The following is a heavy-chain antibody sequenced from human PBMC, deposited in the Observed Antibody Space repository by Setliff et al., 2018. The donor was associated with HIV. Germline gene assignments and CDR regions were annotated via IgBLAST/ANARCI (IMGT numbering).Heavy chain of an antibody. CDR2: ISGSGGST. D-gene: IGHD4-4*01. Sequence: RLSCAASGFTFSSYAMSWVRQAPGKGLEWVSAISGSGGSTYYADSVKGRFTISRDNSKNTLYLQMNSLRAEDTAVYYCAKTFYSNYVTSADYWGQGTLVTVSS. V-gene: IGHV3-23*01. CDR3: AKTFYSNYVTSADY. J-gene: IGHJ4*02. CDR1: GFTFSSYA.